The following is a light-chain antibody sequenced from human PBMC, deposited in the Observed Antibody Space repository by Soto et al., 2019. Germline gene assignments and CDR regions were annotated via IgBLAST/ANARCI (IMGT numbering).Light chain of an antibody. Sequence: QSVLTQPASVSGSPGQSITISCTGTSSDVGGYNYVSWYQQHPGKAPKLMIYEVSNRPSGVSNRFSGSKSGNTASLTISGLQAEDEADYYCSPYTSSSTYVFGNGTKVT. V-gene: IGLV2-14*01. CDR3: SPYTSSSTYV. CDR1: SSDVGGYNY. CDR2: EVS. J-gene: IGLJ1*01.